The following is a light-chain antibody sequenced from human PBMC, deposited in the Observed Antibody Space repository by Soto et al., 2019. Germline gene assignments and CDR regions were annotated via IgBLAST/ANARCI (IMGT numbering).Light chain of an antibody. CDR2: KVS. Sequence: DAVMTQSPLPLPVTLGQTASISFRSSQSLVYSDGNTYLNWFQQKPGQSPRXXIYKVSNRESGVPERFSGSGSGTDFTLKISRVEAEDVGVDYCMQGTHWTRTFGQGTQVDIK. J-gene: IGKJ1*01. CDR3: MQGTHWTRT. V-gene: IGKV2-30*01. CDR1: QSLVYSDGNTY.